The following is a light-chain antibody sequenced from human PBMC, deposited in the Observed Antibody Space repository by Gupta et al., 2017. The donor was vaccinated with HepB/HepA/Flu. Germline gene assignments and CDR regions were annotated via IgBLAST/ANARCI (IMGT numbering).Light chain of an antibody. V-gene: IGKV4-1*01. CDR3: QQYYDSPPT. Sequence: DIVMTQSPHSLAISLRQRDTINCTASQSVLSTFDYRNYLAWYQQRPGQPPKLLIYWASTRQSGVPDRFSGSGSGTDFTLTISYLQAEDVAVYFCQQYYDSPPTFGGGTKVEIK. CDR2: WAS. CDR1: QSVLSTFDYRNY. J-gene: IGKJ4*02.